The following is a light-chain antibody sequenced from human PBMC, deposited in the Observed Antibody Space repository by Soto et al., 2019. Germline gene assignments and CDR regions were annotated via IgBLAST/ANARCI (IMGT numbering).Light chain of an antibody. J-gene: IGKJ4*01. CDR1: QSVSIW. V-gene: IGKV1-5*03. Sequence: DIQMTQSPSTLSASEGDRVTISCRASQSVSIWLAWYQQKPGRAPKLLIYKSSILESGVPSRFSGSGSGAELTLTISSLQPDDFATYYCQQYYSYPPLTFGGGTKVDIK. CDR2: KSS. CDR3: QQYYSYPPLT.